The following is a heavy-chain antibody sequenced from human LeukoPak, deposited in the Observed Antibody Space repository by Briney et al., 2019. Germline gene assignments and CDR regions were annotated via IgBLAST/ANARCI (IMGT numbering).Heavy chain of an antibody. D-gene: IGHD6-19*01. V-gene: IGHV3-9*01. J-gene: IGHJ5*02. CDR2: ISWNSGSI. Sequence: HSGGSLRLSCAASGFTFDDYAMHWVRQAPGKGLEWVSGISWNSGSIGYADSVKGRFTISRDNAKNSLYLQMNSLRAEDTALYYCAKHGIAVGGPPSAWGQGTLVTVSS. CDR3: AKHGIAVGGPPSA. CDR1: GFTFDDYA.